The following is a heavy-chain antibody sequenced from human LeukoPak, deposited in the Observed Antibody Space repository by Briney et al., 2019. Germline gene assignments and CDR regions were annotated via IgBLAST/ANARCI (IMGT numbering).Heavy chain of an antibody. D-gene: IGHD2-2*01. V-gene: IGHV3-20*04. CDR3: ARAYIVVVPADHYYYMDV. CDR2: INWNGGST. J-gene: IGHJ6*03. Sequence: PGGSLRLSCAASGFTFDDYGMIWVRQAPGKGLEWVSGINWNGGSTGYADSVKGRFTISRDNAKNSLYLQMNSLRAEDTALYYCARAYIVVVPADHYYYMDVWGKGTTVTVSS. CDR1: GFTFDDYG.